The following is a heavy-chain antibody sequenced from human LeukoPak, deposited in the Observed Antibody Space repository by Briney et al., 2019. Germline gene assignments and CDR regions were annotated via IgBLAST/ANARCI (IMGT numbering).Heavy chain of an antibody. CDR2: IYHSGST. D-gene: IGHD3-10*01. V-gene: IGHV4-4*02. CDR1: GGSISSNDW. CDR3: ARTRDSGSSDV. Sequence: PSETLSLTCAVSGGSISSNDWWSWVRQPPGKGLEWIGEIYHSGSTNYNPSLKSRVTISRDTSKNQFSLKLSSVTAADTAVYYCARTRDSGSSDVWGQGTLVTVSS. J-gene: IGHJ4*02.